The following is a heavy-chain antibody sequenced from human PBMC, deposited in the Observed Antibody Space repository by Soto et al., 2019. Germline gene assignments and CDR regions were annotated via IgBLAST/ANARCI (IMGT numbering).Heavy chain of an antibody. V-gene: IGHV1-18*01. CDR1: GYTFTTYG. CDR3: ARGRYGDY. D-gene: IGHD1-1*01. CDR2: ISAHNCNT. J-gene: IGHJ4*02. Sequence: QVHLVQSGAEVKKPGASVKVSCKGSGYTFTTYGITWVRQAPGQGLEWMGWISAHNCNTNYAQKLQGRVTVTRDTSTSTAYMELRSLRSDDTAVYYCARGRYGDYWGQGALVTVSS.